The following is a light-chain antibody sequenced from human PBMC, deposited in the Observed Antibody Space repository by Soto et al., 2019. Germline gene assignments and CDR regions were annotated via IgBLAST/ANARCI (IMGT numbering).Light chain of an antibody. Sequence: QSALTQPASVSGSPGQSITISCTGTSSDVGSYNLVSWYQQHPGKAPKLMIYEGSKRPSGVSNRFSGSKSGNTASLTISGLQAEDEADSYCCSYAGSSTLYVFVPGTKVTVL. CDR3: CSYAGSSTLYV. CDR1: SSDVGSYNL. V-gene: IGLV2-23*03. J-gene: IGLJ1*01. CDR2: EGS.